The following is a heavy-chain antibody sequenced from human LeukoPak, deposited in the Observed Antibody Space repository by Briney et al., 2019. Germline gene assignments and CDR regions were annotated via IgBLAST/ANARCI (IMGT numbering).Heavy chain of an antibody. D-gene: IGHD6-13*01. J-gene: IGHJ4*02. CDR3: AKEDHDSSSWPFDY. CDR2: IRYDGSNK. CDR1: GFTFSGYG. Sequence: GGSLRLSCAASGFTFSGYGMHWVRQAPGKGLELVAVIRYDGSNKYYADSVKGRFTISRDNSKNTLYLQMNSLRAEDTAVYYCAKEDHDSSSWPFDYWGQGALVTVSS. V-gene: IGHV3-33*06.